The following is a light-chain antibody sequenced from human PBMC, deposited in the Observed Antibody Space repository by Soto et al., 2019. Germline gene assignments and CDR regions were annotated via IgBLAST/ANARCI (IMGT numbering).Light chain of an antibody. CDR2: ENN. Sequence: QSVLTQPPSVSAAPGRKVTMSCSGSSSNIGSDFVSWYQQLPGTAPQLLIYENNKRPSGIPDRFSGSKSATSATLGITGLQTGDEADYYCAAWDTSLSGGVFGGGTKVTVL. V-gene: IGLV1-51*02. CDR1: SSNIGSDF. J-gene: IGLJ3*02. CDR3: AAWDTSLSGGV.